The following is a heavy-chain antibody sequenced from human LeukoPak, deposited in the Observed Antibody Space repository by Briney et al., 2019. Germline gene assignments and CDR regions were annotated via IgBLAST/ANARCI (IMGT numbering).Heavy chain of an antibody. CDR3: ARDRRLRGFYMDV. Sequence: GGSLRLSCTASGFTFSNHAMTWVRQAPGKGLEWVSSMSSGGTYIYYADSVRGRFTISRDNAKNSLYLVMNSLRAEDTAAYYCARDRRLRGFYMDVWGKGTTVTVSS. CDR2: MSSGGTYI. CDR1: GFTFSNHA. J-gene: IGHJ6*03. D-gene: IGHD5-12*01. V-gene: IGHV3-21*01.